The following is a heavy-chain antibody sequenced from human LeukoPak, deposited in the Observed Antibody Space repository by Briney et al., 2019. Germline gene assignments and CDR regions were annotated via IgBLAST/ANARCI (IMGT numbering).Heavy chain of an antibody. V-gene: IGHV4-34*01. CDR1: GGSFSGYY. CDR3: ARGHSGY. D-gene: IGHD3-10*01. Sequence: PSETLSLTCAVYGGSFSGYYWSWIRQPPGKGLEWIGEINHSGSTNYNPSLKSRVIISVDPSKNQFSLKLSSVTAADTAVYYCARGHSGYWGQGTLVTVSS. J-gene: IGHJ4*02. CDR2: INHSGST.